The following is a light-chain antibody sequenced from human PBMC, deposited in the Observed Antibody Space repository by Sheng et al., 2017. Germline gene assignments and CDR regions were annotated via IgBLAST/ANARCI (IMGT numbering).Light chain of an antibody. CDR2: GAS. J-gene: IGKJ2*03. V-gene: IGKV3-20*01. Sequence: EIVMTQSPATLSVSPGERATLSCRASQSVGIDLAWYQQKPGQPPSLLIYGASTRATGIPDRFSGSGSGTDFTLTISRLEPEDFAVYYCQQYGGSPLYSFGQGTKLEIK. CDR1: QSVGID. CDR3: QQYGGSPLYS.